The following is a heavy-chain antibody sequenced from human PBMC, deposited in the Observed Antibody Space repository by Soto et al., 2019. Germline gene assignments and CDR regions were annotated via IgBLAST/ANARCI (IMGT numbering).Heavy chain of an antibody. J-gene: IGHJ5*02. Sequence: QVQLVQSGAEVKKPGASVKDSCKASGYTFNSYGITWVRQAPGQGLEWMGWISTYNGKTNYAQKVQGRVTMTTDTSTSTAYMELRSLTSHDTAVYYCARGALPTATPSCFAPWGQGTLLTVSS. CDR3: ARGALPTATPSCFAP. V-gene: IGHV1-18*04. CDR2: ISTYNGKT. CDR1: GYTFNSYG. D-gene: IGHD2-2*01.